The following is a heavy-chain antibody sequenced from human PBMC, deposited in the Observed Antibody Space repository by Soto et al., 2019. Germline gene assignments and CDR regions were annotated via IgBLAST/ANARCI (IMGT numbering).Heavy chain of an antibody. J-gene: IGHJ4*02. CDR3: ARRALPQCINGVCYKDGFWDY. CDR2: IYYSGTT. CDR1: GGSVSSGGYY. V-gene: IGHV4-31*03. D-gene: IGHD2-8*01. Sequence: SETVSLTCXVSGGSVSSGGYYWSWIRQHPGTGLEWIGYIYYSGTTYFNPSLKSRASISLDTSKNEFSLKLTSVTAADTAVYYCARRALPQCINGVCYKDGFWDYWGQGALVTVSS.